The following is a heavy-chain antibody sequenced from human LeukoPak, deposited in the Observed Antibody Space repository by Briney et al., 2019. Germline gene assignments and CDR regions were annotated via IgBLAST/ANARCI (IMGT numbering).Heavy chain of an antibody. J-gene: IGHJ6*03. CDR1: GASISSSTYY. V-gene: IGHV4-39*07. CDR2: IYFSGST. D-gene: IGHD1-26*01. Sequence: PSETLSLTCTVSGASISSSTYYWGWIRQPPGKGLEWIGSIYFSGSTYYNPSLKSRVTISVDTSKNQFSLKLSSVTAADTAVYYCARLPRGDYYYYYMDVWGKGTTVTISS. CDR3: ARLPRGDYYYYYMDV.